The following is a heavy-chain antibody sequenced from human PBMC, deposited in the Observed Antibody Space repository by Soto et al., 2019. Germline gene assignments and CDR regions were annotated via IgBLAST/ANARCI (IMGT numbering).Heavy chain of an antibody. CDR2: IYWNDDK. CDR3: EPRHSSLSGSCFDY. J-gene: IGHJ4*02. D-gene: IGHD3-10*01. V-gene: IGHV2-5*01. CDR1: GFSLSTSGVG. Sequence: QITLKESGPTLVKPTQTLTLTCTFSGFSLSTSGVGVGWIRQPPGKALEWLALIYWNDDKRYSPSLKSRLTITKDKSKNQVVLTMTNMDTVDTATYYCEPRHSSLSGSCFDYWGQGTLVTVSS.